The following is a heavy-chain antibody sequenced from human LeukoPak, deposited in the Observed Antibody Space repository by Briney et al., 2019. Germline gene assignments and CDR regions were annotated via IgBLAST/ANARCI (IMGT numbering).Heavy chain of an antibody. Sequence: GGSLRLSCAASGFTFSSYAMHCVRQAPGKELEWVAVISYDGSNKYFADSVKGRFTISRDNSKSTLYLQMNSLRAEDTAVYYCARGRRGYRYEELDYWCQGTLVTVSS. CDR2: ISYDGSNK. D-gene: IGHD5-18*01. CDR1: GFTFSSYA. CDR3: ARGRRGYRYEELDY. V-gene: IGHV3-30-3*01. J-gene: IGHJ4*02.